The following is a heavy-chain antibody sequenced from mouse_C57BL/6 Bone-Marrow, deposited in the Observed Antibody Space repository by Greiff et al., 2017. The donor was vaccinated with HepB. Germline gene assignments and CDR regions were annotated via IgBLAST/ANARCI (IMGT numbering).Heavy chain of an antibody. CDR3: ARSGVYYGNY. CDR2: INPITGGT. D-gene: IGHD2-1*01. Sequence: EVKLMESGPELVKPGASVKISCKASGYSFTGYYMNWVKQSPEKSLEWIGEINPITGGTTYNQKFKAKATLTVDKSSSTAYMQLKSLTSEDSAVYYCARSGVYYGNYWGQGTTLTVSS. J-gene: IGHJ2*01. CDR1: GYSFTGYY. V-gene: IGHV1-42*01.